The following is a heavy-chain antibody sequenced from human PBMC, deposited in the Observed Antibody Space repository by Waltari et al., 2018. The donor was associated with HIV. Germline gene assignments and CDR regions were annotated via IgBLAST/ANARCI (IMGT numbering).Heavy chain of an antibody. D-gene: IGHD7-27*01. V-gene: IGHV3-30-3*01. J-gene: IGHJ4*02. Sequence: VPLVESGGGVVHPGKSLRLPCAAPGFTVRNFGRHCVRQAPGKGLEWVELISNDGSKKYYADSVEGRFTISRANSKNTLYLRMNSLRPDDTAVYYCVRALGDYWGQGTLVTISS. CDR3: VRALGDY. CDR2: ISNDGSKK. CDR1: GFTVRNFG.